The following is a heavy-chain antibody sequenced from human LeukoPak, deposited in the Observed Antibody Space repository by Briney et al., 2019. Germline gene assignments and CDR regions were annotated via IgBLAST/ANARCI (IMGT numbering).Heavy chain of an antibody. Sequence: SGPTLVKPPETLTLTCTVSGFALSNARMGVSWIRQPPRKALDWLAHIFLYGEKSYSTSLKSRLTISKDTSKSQVVPTMTNMDPVDTATYYCARIRSEGYYYGMDVWGQGTTVTVSS. CDR2: IFLYGEK. J-gene: IGHJ6*02. CDR3: ARIRSEGYYYGMDV. CDR1: GFALSNARMG. V-gene: IGHV2-26*01.